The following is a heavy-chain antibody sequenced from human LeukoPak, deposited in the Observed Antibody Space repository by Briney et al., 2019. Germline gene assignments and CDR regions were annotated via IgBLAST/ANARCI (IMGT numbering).Heavy chain of an antibody. CDR2: ISGSSGHT. Sequence: GGSLRLSCAASGLTFSSYAMSWVRQAPGKGLEWVSAISGSSGHTYYADSVKGRFTISRDNSQNTLYLQMNSLRAEDTALYYCAKDLGGSTDYWGQGTLVTVSS. CDR3: AKDLGGSTDY. V-gene: IGHV3-23*01. D-gene: IGHD5-12*01. J-gene: IGHJ4*02. CDR1: GLTFSSYA.